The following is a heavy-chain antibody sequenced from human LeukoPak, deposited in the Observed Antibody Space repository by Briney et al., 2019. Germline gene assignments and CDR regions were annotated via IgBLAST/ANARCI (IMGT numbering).Heavy chain of an antibody. Sequence: GGSLRLSCAASGFTFSSYAMGWVRQAPGKGLDCVSAISGSGGNTYYADSVKGRFTISRDNSKNTLYLQMNSLRAEDTAVYYCAKDGSSGYYPYAFDIWGQGTKVTVSS. CDR2: ISGSGGNT. V-gene: IGHV3-23*01. D-gene: IGHD3-22*01. CDR1: GFTFSSYA. CDR3: AKDGSSGYYPYAFDI. J-gene: IGHJ3*02.